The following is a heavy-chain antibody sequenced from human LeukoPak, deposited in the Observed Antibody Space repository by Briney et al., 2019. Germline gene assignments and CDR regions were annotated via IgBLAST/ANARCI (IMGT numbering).Heavy chain of an antibody. V-gene: IGHV3-23*01. CDR3: AKKLPQRGGYSYGLYDAFDI. Sequence: ETLSLTCTVSGGSINSYYWSWVRQAPGKGLEWDSAISGSGGSTYYADSVKGRFTISRDNSRNTLYLQMNSLRAEDTAVYYCAKKLPQRGGYSYGLYDAFDIWGQGTMVTVSS. J-gene: IGHJ3*02. D-gene: IGHD5-18*01. CDR1: GGSINSYY. CDR2: ISGSGGST.